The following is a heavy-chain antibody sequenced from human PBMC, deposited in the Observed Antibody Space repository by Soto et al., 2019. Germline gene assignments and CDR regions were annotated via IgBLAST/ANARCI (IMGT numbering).Heavy chain of an antibody. D-gene: IGHD3-22*01. Sequence: SETLSLTCAVSGASGSSGGYYWGWIRQHQVKGLEWIGNIFTGGRTSYNPSLKSRVSISADRSKNQFSLRLNSVTAADTAVYYCARDPNYYDSGGYPTPRFECLCQGSLVTVSS. CDR1: GASGSSGGYY. J-gene: IGHJ4*02. CDR2: IFTGGRT. CDR3: ARDPNYYDSGGYPTPRFEC. V-gene: IGHV4-31*11.